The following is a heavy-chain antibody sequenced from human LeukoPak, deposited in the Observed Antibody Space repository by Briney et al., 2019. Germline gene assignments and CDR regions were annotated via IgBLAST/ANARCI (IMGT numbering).Heavy chain of an antibody. CDR3: AKENSSGFLF. V-gene: IGHV3-30*02. Sequence: GGSLRLSCAASGFIFSSYGIHWVRQAPGKGLEWVAFIRYDGSKKYYADSVKGRFIISRDNAKNTLYLQMNSLRAKDTGVYYCAKENSSGFLFWGQGTLVTISS. D-gene: IGHD6-19*01. CDR1: GFIFSSYG. J-gene: IGHJ4*02. CDR2: IRYDGSKK.